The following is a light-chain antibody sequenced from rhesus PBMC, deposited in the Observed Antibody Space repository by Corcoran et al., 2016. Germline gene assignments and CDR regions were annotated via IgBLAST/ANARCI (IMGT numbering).Light chain of an antibody. CDR3: QQGNSNPLT. Sequence: DIQMSQSPSSLSASVGDRVTITCRASQGISRYLNWYQQKPGKAPKLLIYYANSLASGVPSRFSGSGSGTDFTLTISSLQPEDFATYYCQQGNSNPLTFGGGTKVELK. CDR1: QGISRY. CDR2: YAN. V-gene: IGKV1-32*02. J-gene: IGKJ4*01.